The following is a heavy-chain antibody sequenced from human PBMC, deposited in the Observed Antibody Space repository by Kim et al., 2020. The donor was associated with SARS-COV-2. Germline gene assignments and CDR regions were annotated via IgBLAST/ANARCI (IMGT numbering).Heavy chain of an antibody. Sequence: GGSLRLSCAASGFTFSNAWMSWVRQAPGKGLEWVGRIKSKTDGGTTDYAAPVKGRFTISRDDSKNTLYLQMNSLKTEDTAVYYCTTNTPRMVATGLYYYYYYGMDVCGQGTTVTVSS. CDR3: TTNTPRMVATGLYYYYYYGMDV. V-gene: IGHV3-15*01. J-gene: IGHJ6*02. CDR1: GFTFSNAW. CDR2: IKSKTDGGTT. D-gene: IGHD5-12*01.